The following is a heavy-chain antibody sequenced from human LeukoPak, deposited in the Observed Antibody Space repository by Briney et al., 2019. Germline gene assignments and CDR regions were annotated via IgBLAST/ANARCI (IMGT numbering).Heavy chain of an antibody. V-gene: IGHV3-53*01. J-gene: IGHJ4*02. CDR2: MYSGSST. D-gene: IGHD5-18*01. Sequence: GGSLRLSCAVSGFTVSSNYMSWVRQAPGKGLEWVSVMYSGSSTYYADSVKGRFTISRDNSKNTLYLQMNSLRPEDTAVYYCAREGGSSYSRPFDYWGQGTQVTVSS. CDR1: GFTVSSNY. CDR3: AREGGSSYSRPFDY.